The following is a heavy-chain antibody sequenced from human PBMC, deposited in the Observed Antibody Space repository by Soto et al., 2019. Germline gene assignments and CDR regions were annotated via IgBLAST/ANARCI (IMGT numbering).Heavy chain of an antibody. V-gene: IGHV4-59*01. D-gene: IGHD6-13*01. J-gene: IGHJ6*02. CDR1: GGSISSYY. Sequence: PSQTLSLTCTVSGGSISSYYWSWIRQPPGKGLEWIGYIYYSGSTNYNPSLKSRVTISVDTSKNQFSLKLSSVTAADTAVYYCARATYSSSWPRPQAGMDVWGQGTTVTVSS. CDR3: ARATYSSSWPRPQAGMDV. CDR2: IYYSGST.